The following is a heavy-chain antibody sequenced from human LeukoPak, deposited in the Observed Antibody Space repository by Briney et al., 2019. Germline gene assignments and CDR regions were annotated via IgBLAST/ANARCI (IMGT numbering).Heavy chain of an antibody. V-gene: IGHV4-61*02. D-gene: IGHD3-22*01. CDR2: IYTSGST. Sequence: KPSQTLSLTCTVSGGSISSGSYYWSWIRQPAGKGLEWIGRIYTSGSTNYNPSLKSRVTISVDTSKNQFSLKLSSVTAADTAVYYCARHYYDLDYWGQGTLVTVSS. CDR3: ARHYYDLDY. J-gene: IGHJ4*02. CDR1: GGSISSGSYY.